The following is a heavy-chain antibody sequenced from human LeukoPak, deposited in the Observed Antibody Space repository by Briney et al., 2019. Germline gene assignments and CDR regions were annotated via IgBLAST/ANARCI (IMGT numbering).Heavy chain of an antibody. V-gene: IGHV4-61*08. CDR3: ARAPIFGVVTDAFDI. CDR2: IYYSGST. Sequence: SETLSLTCTVSGGSISSGDYYWSWIRQPPGKGLEWIGYIYYSGSTYYNPSLKSRVTISVDTSKNQFSLKLSSVTAADTAVYYCARAPIFGVVTDAFDIWGQGTMVTVSS. CDR1: GGSISSGDYY. D-gene: IGHD3-3*01. J-gene: IGHJ3*02.